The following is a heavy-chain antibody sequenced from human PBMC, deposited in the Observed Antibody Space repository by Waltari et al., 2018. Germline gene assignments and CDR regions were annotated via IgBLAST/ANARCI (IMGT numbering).Heavy chain of an antibody. D-gene: IGHD2-21*01. Sequence: QVQLQESGPGLVKPSETLSLTCTVSGGSISSYYWSWIRQPPGKGLEWIGYIYYSGSTNYNPSLKSRVTISVDTSKNQSSLKLSSVTAADTAVYYCARQPRCGGDCYVFDYWGQGTLVTVSS. V-gene: IGHV4-59*08. J-gene: IGHJ4*02. CDR2: IYYSGST. CDR1: GGSISSYY. CDR3: ARQPRCGGDCYVFDY.